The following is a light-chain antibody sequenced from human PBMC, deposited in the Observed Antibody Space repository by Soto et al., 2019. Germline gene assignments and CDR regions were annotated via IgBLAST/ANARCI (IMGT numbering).Light chain of an antibody. CDR1: SSDVGTYNY. J-gene: IGLJ2*01. CDR3: SSYARSSAVV. Sequence: QSALTQPACVSGSPGQSITISCRGTSSDVGTYNYVSWYQQHPGNTPKLMIHNVNDRPSGVYNRFSGSKSGNTASLTISGRQAEDEADYYCSSYARSSAVVFGGGTKLTV. V-gene: IGLV2-14*03. CDR2: NVN.